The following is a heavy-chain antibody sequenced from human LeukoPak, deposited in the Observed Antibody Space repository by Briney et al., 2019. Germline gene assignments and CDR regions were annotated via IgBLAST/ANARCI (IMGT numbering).Heavy chain of an antibody. V-gene: IGHV3-15*01. J-gene: IGHJ4*02. CDR2: IKGKTDGGTT. CDR1: GLTFSDAR. CDR3: TTDYRGSLRF. Sequence: GGSLRLSCAASGLTFSDARMNWVRQAPGKGLEWVGRIKGKTDGGTTAYGALVKDRFTISRDDSKNTLYLQMNSLKTEDTGVYSCTTDYRGSLRFWGQGTLVTVSS. D-gene: IGHD1-26*01.